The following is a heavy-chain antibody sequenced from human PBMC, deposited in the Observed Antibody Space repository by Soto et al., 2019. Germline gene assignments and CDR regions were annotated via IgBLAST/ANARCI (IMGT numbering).Heavy chain of an antibody. D-gene: IGHD1-26*01. J-gene: IGHJ3*02. CDR3: ARLGYAWELLRGAFDI. Sequence: QVHLVQSGAEVKKPGASVKVSCKASGYTFSDYYIHWVRQAPGQGLEWMGWINPKSGGAHYAQEFQGRITMTRDTSTTTAYMELSRLRSDDTAIYYCARLGYAWELLRGAFDIWGQGTMVTVSS. CDR2: INPKSGGA. V-gene: IGHV1-2*02. CDR1: GYTFSDYY.